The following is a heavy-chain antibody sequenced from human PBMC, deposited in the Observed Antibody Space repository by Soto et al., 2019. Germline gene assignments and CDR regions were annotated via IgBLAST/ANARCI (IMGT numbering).Heavy chain of an antibody. V-gene: IGHV4-59*01. J-gene: IGHJ4*02. CDR1: GDSISNYY. D-gene: IGHD5-12*01. CDR3: ARVTYSGYEYVGPIDY. Sequence: LSETLSLTCTVSGDSISNYYWSWIRQPPGKGLEWIGYIYFRGSTNYNPSLKSRVTISLNTSKNQFSLKLSSVAAADTAVYYCARVTYSGYEYVGPIDYWGLGTLVTVST. CDR2: IYFRGST.